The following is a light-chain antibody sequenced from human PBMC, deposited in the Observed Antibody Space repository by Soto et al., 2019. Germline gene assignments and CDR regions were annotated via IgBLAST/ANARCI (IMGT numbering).Light chain of an antibody. CDR3: QKYNSAPRT. V-gene: IGKV1-27*01. CDR2: AAF. J-gene: IGKJ4*01. Sequence: DVQMTQAPSSLSASVGDRVTITCRASQGISNYLAWYQQKPGKVPKLLIYAAFILQSGVQSRFSGSGSGTDFTLTISSLQPEDVATYYCQKYNSAPRTFGGGTKVEIK. CDR1: QGISNY.